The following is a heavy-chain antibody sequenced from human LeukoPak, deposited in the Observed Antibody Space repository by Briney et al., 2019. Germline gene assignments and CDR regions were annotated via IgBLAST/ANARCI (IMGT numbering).Heavy chain of an antibody. CDR2: INWNGGGT. Sequence: GGSLRLSCAASGFTFDDYVMSWVRQAPGKGLEWVSGINWNGGGTSYADSVKGRFTISRDNAKNSLSLQMDSLRAEDTALYYCARVGDDSVFDYWGQGSLVTVSS. J-gene: IGHJ4*02. V-gene: IGHV3-20*04. D-gene: IGHD2-15*01. CDR1: GFTFDDYV. CDR3: ARVGDDSVFDY.